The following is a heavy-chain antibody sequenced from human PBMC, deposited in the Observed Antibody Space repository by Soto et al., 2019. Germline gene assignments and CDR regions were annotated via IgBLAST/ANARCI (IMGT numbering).Heavy chain of an antibody. CDR1: GFTFDDYA. Sequence: GGSLRLSCAASGFTFDDYAMHWVRQAPGKGLEWVSGISWNSGSIGYADSVKGRFTISRDNAKNSLYLQMNSLRAEDTALYYCAKGSMDELSYNWFDAWGQGTLVTVSS. J-gene: IGHJ5*02. D-gene: IGHD3-16*02. V-gene: IGHV3-9*01. CDR3: AKGSMDELSYNWFDA. CDR2: ISWNSGSI.